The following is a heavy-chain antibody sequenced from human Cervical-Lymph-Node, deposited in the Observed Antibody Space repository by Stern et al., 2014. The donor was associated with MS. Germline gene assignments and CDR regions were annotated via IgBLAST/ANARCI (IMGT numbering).Heavy chain of an antibody. CDR2: INAGNGNT. Sequence: QVQLVQSGAEVKKPGASVKVSCKASGYTFTTHGIHWVRQAPGQRLEWMAWINAGNGNTKYSQNFQGRITITRDTSASTVYMELNSLSSEDTAVYFCARRDIMDVWGQGTTVTVSS. CDR3: ARRDIMDV. CDR1: GYTFTTHG. J-gene: IGHJ6*02. V-gene: IGHV1-3*01.